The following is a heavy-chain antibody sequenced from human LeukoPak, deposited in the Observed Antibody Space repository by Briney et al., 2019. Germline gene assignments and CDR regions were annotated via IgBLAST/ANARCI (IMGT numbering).Heavy chain of an antibody. CDR2: ISDDGSEK. J-gene: IGHJ3*02. D-gene: IGHD3-3*01. V-gene: IGHV3-30*12. CDR3: GKDTYYDFWSGYYNPGAFDI. Sequence: GESLRLSCATSGFAFSTSGMHWVRQAPDTGLEWVAFISDDGSEKYYADSVKGRFTISRDNSKNTLYLQMNSLRAEDTAVYYCGKDTYYDFWSGYYNPGAFDIWGQGTMVTVSS. CDR1: GFAFSTSG.